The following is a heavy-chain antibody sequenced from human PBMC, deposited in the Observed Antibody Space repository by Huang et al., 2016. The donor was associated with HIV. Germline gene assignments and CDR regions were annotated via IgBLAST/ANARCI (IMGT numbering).Heavy chain of an antibody. CDR2: IYSGGTT. V-gene: IGHV3-53*01. Sequence: VQLVESGGDLIQPGGSLRLSCAASGFTVSTNYMTWVRQAPGKGLECVSLIYSGGTTYYADAVKGLFTISRDDSENTLYLHMTSLRAGETAVYYCAKEGDTGAALGYWGQGTLVTVS. D-gene: IGHD2-8*02. CDR1: GFTVSTNY. J-gene: IGHJ4*02. CDR3: AKEGDTGAALGY.